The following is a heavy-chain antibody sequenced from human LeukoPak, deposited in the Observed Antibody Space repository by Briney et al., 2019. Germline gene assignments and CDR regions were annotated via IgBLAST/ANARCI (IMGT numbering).Heavy chain of an antibody. D-gene: IGHD5-18*01. V-gene: IGHV3-30*04. Sequence: GGSLRLSCAASRFIFSSYAIHWVRQAPGKGLEWVAVISYDGSNKYYADSVKGRFTISRDNSKNTLYLQMNSLRAEDTAVYYCAKAAGYSYGRHFDYWGQGTLVTVSS. CDR3: AKAAGYSYGRHFDY. CDR1: RFIFSSYA. CDR2: ISYDGSNK. J-gene: IGHJ4*02.